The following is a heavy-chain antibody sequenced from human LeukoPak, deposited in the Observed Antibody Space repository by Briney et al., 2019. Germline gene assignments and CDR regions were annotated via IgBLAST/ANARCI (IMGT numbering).Heavy chain of an antibody. D-gene: IGHD3-10*01. Sequence: GRPLRLSCAASGFTFDDYAMHWVRQAPGKGLEWVSGISWNSGSIGYADSVKGRFTISRDNAKNSLYLQMNSLRAEDTALYYCAKATNLLWFGELLGKFFDYWGQGTLVTVSS. CDR3: AKATNLLWFGELLGKFFDY. CDR2: ISWNSGSI. J-gene: IGHJ4*02. V-gene: IGHV3-9*01. CDR1: GFTFDDYA.